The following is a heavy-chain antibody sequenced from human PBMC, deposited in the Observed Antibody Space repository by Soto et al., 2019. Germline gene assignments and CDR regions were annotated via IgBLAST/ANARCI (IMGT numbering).Heavy chain of an antibody. D-gene: IGHD3-22*01. CDR1: GGTFSSYA. J-gene: IGHJ4*02. Sequence: SVKVSCKASGGTFSSYAISWVRQAPGQGLEWMGGIIPIFGTANYAQKFQGRVTITADESTSTAYMELSSLRSEDTAVYYCAGLYHYDSSGYYDYWGQGTLVTVSS. CDR3: AGLYHYDSSGYYDY. CDR2: IIPIFGTA. V-gene: IGHV1-69*13.